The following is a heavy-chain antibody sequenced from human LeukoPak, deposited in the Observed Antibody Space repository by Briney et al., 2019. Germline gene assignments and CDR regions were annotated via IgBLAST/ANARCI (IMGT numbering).Heavy chain of an antibody. V-gene: IGHV3-23*01. CDR3: ARETYGRYYFDY. Sequence: GGSLRLSCAASGFTFSSYAMSWVRQAPGKGLEWVSAISGSGGSTYYADSVKGRFTISRDNSKNTLYLQMDSLRAEDTAVYYCARETYGRYYFDYWGQGTLVTVSS. D-gene: IGHD2-8*01. CDR1: GFTFSSYA. J-gene: IGHJ4*02. CDR2: ISGSGGST.